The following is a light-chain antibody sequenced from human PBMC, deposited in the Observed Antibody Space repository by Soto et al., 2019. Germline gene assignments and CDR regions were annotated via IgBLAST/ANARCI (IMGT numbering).Light chain of an antibody. V-gene: IGLV2-14*01. Sequence: QCTRTQPASVSGSRGQSIAISCTGSSSDVGIYNYVSWYQQHPGKVPKLIIYEVSNRPSGVSNRFSGSKSGNTASLTISGLQAEDEADYYCRSYTTSSTRVFGTGTKVTVL. J-gene: IGLJ1*01. CDR1: SSDVGIYNY. CDR2: EVS. CDR3: RSYTTSSTRV.